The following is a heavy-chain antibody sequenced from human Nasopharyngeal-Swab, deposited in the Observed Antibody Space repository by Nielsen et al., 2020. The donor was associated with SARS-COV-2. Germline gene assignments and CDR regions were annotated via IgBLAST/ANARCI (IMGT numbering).Heavy chain of an antibody. V-gene: IGHV4-31*02. CDR3: ARQSWAGYYYDSSGYMDV. Sequence: WIRQPPGKGLAWIGYIYYSGSTYYNPSLKSRVTISVDTSKNQFSLKLSSVTAADTAVYYCARQSWAGYYYDSSGYMDVWGKGTTVTVSS. D-gene: IGHD3-22*01. J-gene: IGHJ6*04. CDR2: IYYSGST.